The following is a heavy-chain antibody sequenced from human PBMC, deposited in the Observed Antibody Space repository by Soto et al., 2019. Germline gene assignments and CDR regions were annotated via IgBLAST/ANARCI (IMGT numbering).Heavy chain of an antibody. Sequence: EVQLVESGGGLVQPGGSLRLSCVASGFTFSSYYMMWARQVPGRGLEWLAKIKQDGSEKGYVDSVRGRFTISRDNAKKSVYLQMRILRADEKAVYFCGRLARGAAGGTFWGQGTLVNVSS. D-gene: IGHD6-13*01. CDR2: IKQDGSEK. J-gene: IGHJ4*02. CDR3: GRLARGAAGGTF. CDR1: GFTFSSYY. V-gene: IGHV3-7*03.